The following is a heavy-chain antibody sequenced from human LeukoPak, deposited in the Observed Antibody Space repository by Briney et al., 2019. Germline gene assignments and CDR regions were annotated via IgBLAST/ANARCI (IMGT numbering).Heavy chain of an antibody. J-gene: IGHJ4*02. CDR2: IWYDGSKK. Sequence: GRSLRLSCAASGFTFTNFGLHWVRQAPGKGLEWVAVIWYDGSKKYYADSVKGRFTISRDNSKNTLYLQMNSLRADDTSVYYCARDYYDRSGYFYFDSWGREPWSPSPQ. CDR3: ARDYYDRSGYFYFDS. D-gene: IGHD3-22*01. V-gene: IGHV3-33*01. CDR1: GFTFTNFG.